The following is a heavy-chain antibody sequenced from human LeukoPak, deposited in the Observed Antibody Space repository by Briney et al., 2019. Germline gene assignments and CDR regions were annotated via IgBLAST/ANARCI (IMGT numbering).Heavy chain of an antibody. CDR1: GFTFSDYY. D-gene: IGHD3-3*01. CDR2: ISSSSYT. V-gene: IGHV3-11*06. CDR3: ARERIAPVRLEWLFKHYYYGMDV. J-gene: IGHJ6*02. Sequence: PGGSLRLSCAASGFTFSDYYMSWIRQAPGKGLEWVSYISSSSYTNYADSVKGRFTISRDNAKNSLYLQMNSLRAEDTAVYYCARERIAPVRLEWLFKHYYYGMDVWGQGTTVTVSS.